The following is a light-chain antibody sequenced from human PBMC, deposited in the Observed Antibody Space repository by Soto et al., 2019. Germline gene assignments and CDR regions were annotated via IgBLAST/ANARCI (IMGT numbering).Light chain of an antibody. Sequence: EIVLTRSPVSLSFSPVEVAAPSFMASQSVSSYLAWYQQKPGQAPRLLIYDTSNRAAGTPARFSGSGSGTDFTLTISSLEPEDFAVYYCQQRSNWPLITFGQGTRLEIK. CDR1: QSVSSY. CDR3: QQRSNWPLIT. V-gene: IGKV3-11*01. J-gene: IGKJ5*01. CDR2: DTS.